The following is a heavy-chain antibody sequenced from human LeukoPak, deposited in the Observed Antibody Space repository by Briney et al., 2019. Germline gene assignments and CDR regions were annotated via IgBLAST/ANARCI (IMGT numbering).Heavy chain of an antibody. CDR3: ARGARYNTIWYSLDY. V-gene: IGHV3-30*03. CDR2: ISYDGSNK. CDR1: GFSFSSYG. Sequence: PGGYLRLSCTASGFSFSSYGMEWVRQAPGKGLEWVAVISYDGSNKYYADSVKGRFTISRDNSKNTLYLQMNSLRAEDTAVYYCARGARYNTIWYSLDYSGQGTLVTVSS. J-gene: IGHJ4*02. D-gene: IGHD6-13*01.